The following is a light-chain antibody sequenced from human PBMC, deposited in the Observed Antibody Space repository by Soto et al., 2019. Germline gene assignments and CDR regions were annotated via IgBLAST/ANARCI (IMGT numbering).Light chain of an antibody. V-gene: IGLV2-23*02. CDR2: EVS. J-gene: IGLJ1*01. CDR3: CSYAGSSTFYV. CDR1: SSDVGSYNL. Sequence: QSALTKPASVSGFPGRSSPISSTGTSSDVGSYNLISWYQQYPGKAPKLMIYEVSKRPSGVSNRFSGSKSGNTASLTISGLQAEDEADYYCCSYAGSSTFYVFGTGTRSPS.